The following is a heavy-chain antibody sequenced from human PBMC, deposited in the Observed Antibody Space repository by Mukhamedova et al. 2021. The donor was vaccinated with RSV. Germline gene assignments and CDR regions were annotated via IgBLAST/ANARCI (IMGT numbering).Heavy chain of an antibody. Sequence: GKGLEWVSYISSSGSTIYYADSVKGRFTISRDNAKNSLYLQMNSLRAEDTAVYYCARDAGCGGDCYSREYYFDYWGQGTLVTVSS. CDR2: ISSSGSTI. CDR3: ARDAGCGGDCYSREYYFDY. V-gene: IGHV3-11*01. J-gene: IGHJ4*02. D-gene: IGHD2-21*01.